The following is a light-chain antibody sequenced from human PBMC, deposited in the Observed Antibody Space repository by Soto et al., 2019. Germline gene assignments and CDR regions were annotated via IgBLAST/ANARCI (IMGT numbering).Light chain of an antibody. Sequence: QLVLTQSSSASASLGSSVKLTCTLSSGHSSYIIAWHQQQPGKAPRYLMKLEGSGSYNKGSGVPDRFSGSSSGADRYLTIPTVQFEDEADYYCETWDSNTRVFGGGTKLTVL. CDR3: ETWDSNTRV. CDR1: SGHSSYI. V-gene: IGLV4-60*02. CDR2: LEGSGSY. J-gene: IGLJ3*02.